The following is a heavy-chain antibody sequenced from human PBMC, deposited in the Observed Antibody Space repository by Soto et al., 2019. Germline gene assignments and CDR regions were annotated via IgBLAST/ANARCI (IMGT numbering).Heavy chain of an antibody. D-gene: IGHD1-7*01. Sequence: ASVKVSCKASGGTFSSYAISWVRQAPGQGLEWMGGIIPIFGTANYAQKFQGRVTITADESTSTAYMELSSLRSEDTAVYYCARPGVGLELRGYYYYGMDVWGQGTTVTVSS. CDR2: IIPIFGTA. CDR1: GGTFSSYA. CDR3: ARPGVGLELRGYYYYGMDV. J-gene: IGHJ6*02. V-gene: IGHV1-69*13.